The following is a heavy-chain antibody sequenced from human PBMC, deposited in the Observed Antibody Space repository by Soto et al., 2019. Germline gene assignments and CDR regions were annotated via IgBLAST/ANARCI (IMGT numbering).Heavy chain of an antibody. Sequence: EVQLLESGGGLVQPGGSLRLSCAASGFTFSSYAMSWFGKAQGRGWKWASAISGSGGSTYYADSVKGRFTISRDNSKNTLYLQMNSLRAEDTAVYYCAKDKGYQLVPQFDYWGQGTLVTVSS. D-gene: IGHD2-2*01. V-gene: IGHV3-23*01. CDR3: AKDKGYQLVPQFDY. CDR1: GFTFSSYA. J-gene: IGHJ4*02. CDR2: ISGSGGST.